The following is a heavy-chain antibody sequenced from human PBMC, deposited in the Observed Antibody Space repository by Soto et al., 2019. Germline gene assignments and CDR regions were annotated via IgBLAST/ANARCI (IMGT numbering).Heavy chain of an antibody. V-gene: IGHV3-23*01. CDR2: ISGSGGRT. D-gene: IGHD2-15*01. J-gene: IGHJ5*02. CDR1: GFTFTTYA. CDR3: TKDLKSGSAATLFDP. Sequence: EGQLLESGGGLVQPGGSLRLSYAASGFTFTTYAMAWVRQAPGKGLEWVSYISGSGGRTNYADSVKGRFTISRDNSKNTLYLQMSSLRPADTAVYYCTKDLKSGSAATLFDPWGQGTLVTVSS.